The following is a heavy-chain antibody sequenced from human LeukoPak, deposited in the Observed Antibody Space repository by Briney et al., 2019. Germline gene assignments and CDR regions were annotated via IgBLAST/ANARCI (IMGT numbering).Heavy chain of an antibody. CDR3: AKSPPGYSSGWPNDY. J-gene: IGHJ4*02. D-gene: IGHD6-19*01. CDR2: IYSGGST. V-gene: IGHV3-53*01. CDR1: GFTVSSNY. Sequence: PGGSLRLSCAASGFTVSSNYMSWVRQAPGKGLEWVSVIYSGGSTYYADSVKGRFTISRDNSKNTLYPQMNSLRAEDTAVYYCAKSPPGYSSGWPNDYWGQGTLVTVSS.